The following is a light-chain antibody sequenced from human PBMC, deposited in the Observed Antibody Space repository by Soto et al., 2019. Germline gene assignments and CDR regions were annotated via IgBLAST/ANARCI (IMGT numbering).Light chain of an antibody. CDR1: QTVRNNY. CDR3: QKYDSPPFT. V-gene: IGKV3-20*01. CDR2: AAS. J-gene: IGKJ3*01. Sequence: EFVLTQSPGTLSLSPGARAPLSCRASQTVRNNYLAWYQQKPGQAPRLLISAASSRATGIPDRFSGGRSGTDFTLSISSLQPEDVATFYCQKYDSPPFTFGPGTKVDIK.